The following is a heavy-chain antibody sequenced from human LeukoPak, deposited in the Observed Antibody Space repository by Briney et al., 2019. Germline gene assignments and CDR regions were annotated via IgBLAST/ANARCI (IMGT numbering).Heavy chain of an antibody. CDR2: INPDGSEK. Sequence: GGSLRLSCAASGFTFSTSWMNWVRQAPGKGLEWVVSINPDGSEKYSVDSVEGRFTISRDNAKNSLFLQMNSLRAEDTAVYYCAELGITMIGGVWGKGTTVTISS. V-gene: IGHV3-7*01. J-gene: IGHJ6*04. CDR1: GFTFSTSW. D-gene: IGHD3-10*02. CDR3: AELGITMIGGV.